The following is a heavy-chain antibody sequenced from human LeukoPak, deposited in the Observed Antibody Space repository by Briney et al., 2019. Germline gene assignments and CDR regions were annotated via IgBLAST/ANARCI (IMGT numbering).Heavy chain of an antibody. CDR2: MRYDGSIK. J-gene: IGHJ4*02. V-gene: IGHV3-30*02. CDR1: RFTFSSYG. CDR3: AKDRLGYCSSTTCSLDY. D-gene: IGHD2-2*01. Sequence: GGSLRLSCVASRFTFSSYGMHWVRQAPGKGLEWVAFMRYDGSIKYYADSVKGRFTISRDNSKNTLYLQMNSLRAEDTAVYYCAKDRLGYCSSTTCSLDYWGQGTLVTVSS.